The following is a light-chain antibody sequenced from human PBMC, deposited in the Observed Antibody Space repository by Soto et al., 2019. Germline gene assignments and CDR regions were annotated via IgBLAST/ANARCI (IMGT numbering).Light chain of an antibody. V-gene: IGKV3-20*01. J-gene: IGKJ1*01. CDR2: GAS. Sequence: EIVMTQSPVTLSVSPWERATLSCRASQSVNSNYLAWYQQKRGQAPRLLIYGASSRATGIPDRFSGSGSGTDFTLTISRLEPEDFAVYYCQESPRTFGQGTKVDIK. CDR1: QSVNSNY. CDR3: QESPRT.